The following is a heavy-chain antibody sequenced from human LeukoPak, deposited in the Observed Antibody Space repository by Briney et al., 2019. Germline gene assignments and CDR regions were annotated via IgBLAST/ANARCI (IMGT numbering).Heavy chain of an antibody. J-gene: IGHJ4*02. V-gene: IGHV3-23*01. CDR3: AKSKDGYNLSFDY. Sequence: GGSLRLSCAASGFTFSSYAMSWVRQAPGKGLEWVSAISGSGGSTYYADSVKGRFTISRDNSKNTLYLQTNSLRAEDTAVYYCAKSKDGYNLSFDYWGQGTLVTVSS. CDR2: ISGSGGST. CDR1: GFTFSSYA. D-gene: IGHD5-24*01.